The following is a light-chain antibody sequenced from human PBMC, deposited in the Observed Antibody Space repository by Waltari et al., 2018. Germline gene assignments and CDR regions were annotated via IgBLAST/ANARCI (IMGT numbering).Light chain of an antibody. Sequence: QSALTQPASVSGSPGQSITISCTGASRDVGGYSLVSCSQQHPGKAPTVIIYEVTKRPSGFSNRFSGSKSRNTACLTISGLQAEDEAYYYCCSYAGGDTLIFGGGTKLTVL. CDR1: SRDVGGYSL. V-gene: IGLV2-23*02. J-gene: IGLJ2*01. CDR3: CSYAGGDTLI. CDR2: EVT.